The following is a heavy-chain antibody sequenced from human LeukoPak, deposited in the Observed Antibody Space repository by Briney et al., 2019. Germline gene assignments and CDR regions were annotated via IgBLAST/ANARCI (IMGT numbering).Heavy chain of an antibody. CDR1: GFTFSSYS. CDR2: ISSSSSTM. V-gene: IGHV3-48*01. D-gene: IGHD3-22*01. CDR3: ARDHHRRLYDSQARDTFDI. J-gene: IGHJ3*02. Sequence: GGSLRLSCAASGFTFSSYSMNWVRQAPGKGLEWVSYISSSSSTMYYADSVKGRFPISRDNAKKSLHLQMNSLRAEDTAVYYCARDHHRRLYDSQARDTFDIWGQGTMVTVSS.